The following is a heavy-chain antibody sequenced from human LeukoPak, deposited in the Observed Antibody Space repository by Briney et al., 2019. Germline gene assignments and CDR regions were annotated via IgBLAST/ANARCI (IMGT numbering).Heavy chain of an antibody. CDR1: GFTFSSYA. CDR2: ISGSGGST. Sequence: GGSLRLSCAASGFTFSSYAMSWVRQAPGKGLEWVSAISGSGGSTYYADSVKGRFTISRDNFKNTLYLQMNSLRAEDTAVYYCANDGCSGGSCYFRYWGQGTLVTVSS. CDR3: ANDGCSGGSCYFRY. D-gene: IGHD2-15*01. J-gene: IGHJ4*02. V-gene: IGHV3-23*01.